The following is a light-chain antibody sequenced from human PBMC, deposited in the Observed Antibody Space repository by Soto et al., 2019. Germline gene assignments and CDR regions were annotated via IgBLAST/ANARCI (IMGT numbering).Light chain of an antibody. CDR1: QSISSW. CDR3: QQYNSYPWT. V-gene: IGKV1-5*01. Sequence: DIQMTHSPSTLSASVGDRVTITCRASQSISSWLAWYQQKPGKAPKLLIYDASSLESGVPSRFSGSGSGTEFTLSISSLQPDDFATYDGQQYNSYPWTFGQGTKVEIK. CDR2: DAS. J-gene: IGKJ1*01.